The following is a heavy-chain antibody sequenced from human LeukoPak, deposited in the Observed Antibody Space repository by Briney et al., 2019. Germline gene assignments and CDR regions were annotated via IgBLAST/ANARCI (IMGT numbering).Heavy chain of an antibody. CDR1: GFTFINYW. V-gene: IGHV3-7*03. J-gene: IGHJ4*02. D-gene: IGHD6-6*01. Sequence: GGSLRLSCAASGFTFINYWMSWVRQAPGKGLEWVANMKQDGSVKYYVDSMKGRFTISRDNAKNSLYLQVSGLRAEDTAVYFCARISYSSSSFDYWGQGVLVIVYS. CDR3: ARISYSSSSFDY. CDR2: MKQDGSVK.